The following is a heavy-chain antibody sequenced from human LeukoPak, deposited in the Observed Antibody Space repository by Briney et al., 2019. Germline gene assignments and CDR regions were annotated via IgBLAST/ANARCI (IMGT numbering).Heavy chain of an antibody. CDR3: ARDRGGYSGSYYYFDY. D-gene: IGHD1-26*01. V-gene: IGHV3-72*01. CDR1: GFTFSDHY. CDR2: TRNKANSYTT. J-gene: IGHJ4*02. Sequence: GGSLRLSCAASGFTFSDHYMDWARQAPGKGLEWVGRTRNKANSYTTEYAASVKGRFTISRDDSKNSLYLQMNSLKTEDTAVYYCARDRGGYSGSYYYFDYWGQGTVVTVSS.